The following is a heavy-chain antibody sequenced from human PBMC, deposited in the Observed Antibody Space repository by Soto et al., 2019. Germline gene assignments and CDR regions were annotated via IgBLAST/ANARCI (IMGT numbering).Heavy chain of an antibody. J-gene: IGHJ4*02. CDR3: AREGAYTLITMVRGVYFDY. CDR2: ISYSGST. Sequence: PSETLSLTCTVSGDSISSGAYYWSWIRQHPGKGLEWIGYISYSGSTNYNPSLKSRVTISVDKSKNQFSLKLSSVTAADTAVYYCAREGAYTLITMVRGVYFDYWGQGTLVTV. D-gene: IGHD3-10*01. CDR1: GDSISSGAYY. V-gene: IGHV4-31*03.